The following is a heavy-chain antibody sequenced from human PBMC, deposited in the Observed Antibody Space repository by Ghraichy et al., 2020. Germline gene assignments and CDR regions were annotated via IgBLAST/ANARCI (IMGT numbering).Heavy chain of an antibody. D-gene: IGHD2-15*01. CDR3: ANLPIYCSGGSCYDPHAFDI. CDR1: GFTFSSYG. V-gene: IGHV3-30*18. J-gene: IGHJ3*02. CDR2: ISYDGSNK. Sequence: GGSLRLSCAASGFTFSSYGMHWVRQAPGKGLEWVAVISYDGSNKYYADSVKGRFTISRDNSKNTLYLQMNSLRAEDTAVYYCANLPIYCSGGSCYDPHAFDIGGQGTMVTVSS.